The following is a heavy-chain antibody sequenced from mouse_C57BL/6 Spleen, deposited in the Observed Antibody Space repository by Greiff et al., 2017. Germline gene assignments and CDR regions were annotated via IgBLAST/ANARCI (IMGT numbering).Heavy chain of an antibody. J-gene: IGHJ3*01. V-gene: IGHV5-17*01. CDR3: ATAPYYSNYVGFAY. CDR1: GFTFSDYG. D-gene: IGHD2-5*01. Sequence: EVKVVESGGGLVKPGGSLKLSCAASGFTFSDYGMHWVRQAPEKGLEWVAYISSGSSTIYYADTVKGRFTISRDNAKNTLFLQMTSLRSEDTAMYYCATAPYYSNYVGFAYWGQGTLVTVSA. CDR2: ISSGSSTI.